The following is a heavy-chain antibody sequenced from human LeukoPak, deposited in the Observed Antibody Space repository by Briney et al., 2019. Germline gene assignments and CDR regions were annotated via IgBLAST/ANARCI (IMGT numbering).Heavy chain of an antibody. J-gene: IGHJ4*02. CDR2: ISYTGGNT. V-gene: IGHV3-30*03. Sequence: GGSLRLSCAASGFTFSSYAMSWVRQAPGKGLEWVGMISYTGGNTYYADSVKGRFTISRDISKSTLYLQMSSLRAEDTAVYYCARDTVTTAFYFDYWGQGTLVTVSS. CDR1: GFTFSSYA. D-gene: IGHD4-17*01. CDR3: ARDTVTTAFYFDY.